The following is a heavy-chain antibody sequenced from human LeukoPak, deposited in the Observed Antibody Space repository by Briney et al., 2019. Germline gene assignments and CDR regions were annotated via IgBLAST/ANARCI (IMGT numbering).Heavy chain of an antibody. CDR1: GGSISSGGYY. CDR3: ARVETTVTTSNAFDI. D-gene: IGHD4-11*01. V-gene: IGHV4-30-2*01. Sequence: SETLSLTCTVSGGSISSGGYYWSWIRQPPGKGLEWIGYIYHSGSTYYNPSLKSRVTISVDRSKNQFSLKLSSVTAADTAVYYCARVETTVTTSNAFDIWGQGTMVTVSS. CDR2: IYHSGST. J-gene: IGHJ3*02.